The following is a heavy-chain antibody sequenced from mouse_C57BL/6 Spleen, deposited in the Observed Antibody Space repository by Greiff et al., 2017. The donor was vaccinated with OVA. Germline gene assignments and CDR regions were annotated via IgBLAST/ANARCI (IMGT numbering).Heavy chain of an antibody. CDR2: IDPENGDT. Sequence: VQLQQSGAELVRPGASVKLSCTASGFTIKDDYMHWVKQRPEQGLEWIGWIDPENGDTEYASKFQGKATITADTSSNTAYLQLSSLTSEDTAVYYCTTSPYAMDYWGQGTSVTVSS. CDR3: TTSPYAMDY. J-gene: IGHJ4*01. V-gene: IGHV14-4*01. CDR1: GFTIKDDY.